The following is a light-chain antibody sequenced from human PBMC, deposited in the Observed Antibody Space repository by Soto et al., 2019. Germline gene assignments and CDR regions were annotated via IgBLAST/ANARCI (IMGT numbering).Light chain of an antibody. CDR3: FSFTTTSTHV. CDR2: KGT. J-gene: IGLJ1*01. V-gene: IGLV2-14*02. CDR1: SSDVGAYNS. Sequence: QSVLAQPASVSGSPGQSITISCTGTSSDVGAYNSVSWYQQHPHKAPQVIIYKGTQRPSGVSNRFSGSTSGNAASLTISGLQADDEADYFCFSFTTTSTHVFGTGTKVTAL.